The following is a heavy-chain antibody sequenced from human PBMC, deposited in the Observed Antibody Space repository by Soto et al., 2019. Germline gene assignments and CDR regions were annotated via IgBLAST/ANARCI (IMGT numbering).Heavy chain of an antibody. CDR3: ASFSRRWRAHTFDY. CDR2: IYYSGST. CDR1: GGSISSYY. Sequence: PSETLSLTCTVSGGSISSYYWSWIRQPPGKGLEWIRYIYYSGSTNYNPSLKSRVTISVDTSKNQFSLKLSSVTAADTAVYYCASFSRRWRAHTFDYWGQGTLVTVSS. V-gene: IGHV4-59*01. D-gene: IGHD2-21*01. J-gene: IGHJ4*02.